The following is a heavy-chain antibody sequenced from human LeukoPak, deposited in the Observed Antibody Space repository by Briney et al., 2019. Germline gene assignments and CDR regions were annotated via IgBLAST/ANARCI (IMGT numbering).Heavy chain of an antibody. CDR1: GGTFSSYA. V-gene: IGHV1-69*05. CDR2: IIPIFGTA. CDR3: ASVRYSSSWYDSIDY. Sequence: SVKVSCKASGGTFSSYAISWVRQAPGQGLEWMGRIIPIFGTANYAQKFQGRATITTDESTSTAYMELSSLRSEDTAVYYCASVRYSSSWYDSIDYWGRGTLVTVFS. D-gene: IGHD6-13*01. J-gene: IGHJ4*02.